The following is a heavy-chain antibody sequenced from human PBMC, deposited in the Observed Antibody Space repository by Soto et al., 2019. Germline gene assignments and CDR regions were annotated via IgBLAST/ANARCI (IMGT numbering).Heavy chain of an antibody. CDR3: ARVYLGDGYNYYFDY. V-gene: IGHV4-4*02. CDR1: GGSIRSNNW. Sequence: SETLSLTCAVSGGSIRSNNWWSWVRQPPGKGLEWIGEIFQSGSTNYNPSLKTRVTISVDKSKNQFSLKLSSVTAADTAVYYCARVYLGDGYNYYFDYWGQGTLVTLSS. J-gene: IGHJ4*02. CDR2: IFQSGST. D-gene: IGHD5-12*01.